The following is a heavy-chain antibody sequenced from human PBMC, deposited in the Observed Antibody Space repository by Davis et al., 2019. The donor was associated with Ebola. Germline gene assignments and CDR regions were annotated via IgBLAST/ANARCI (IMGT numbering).Heavy chain of an antibody. D-gene: IGHD1-26*01. J-gene: IGHJ6*04. Sequence: SGPTLVKPTQTFTLTCTFSGFSLSTRGVGVSWIRQPPGKALEWLALIDWDDDKYYSTSLKTRLTISKDTSKNQVVLTMTNMDPVDTATYYCARSTFTYSGSYYYYYGMDVWGKGTTVTVSS. CDR3: ARSTFTYSGSYYYYYGMDV. CDR2: IDWDDDK. CDR1: GFSLSTRGVG. V-gene: IGHV2-70*01.